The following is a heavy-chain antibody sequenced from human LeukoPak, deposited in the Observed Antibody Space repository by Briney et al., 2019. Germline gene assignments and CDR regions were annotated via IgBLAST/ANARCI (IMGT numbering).Heavy chain of an antibody. CDR3: ARAPADTTISGVARDLNYYYMDV. CDR2: ISDSGESP. J-gene: IGHJ6*03. V-gene: IGHV3-23*01. CDR1: GFTFSSYA. D-gene: IGHD3-3*01. Sequence: PGGSLRLSCAASGFTFSSYAMSWVRQAPGKGLEWLSLISDSGESPSDADSGKGRFTISRDNSKSTVFLQMNSLRAEDTAVYYCARAPADTTISGVARDLNYYYMDVWGKGTTVTVSS.